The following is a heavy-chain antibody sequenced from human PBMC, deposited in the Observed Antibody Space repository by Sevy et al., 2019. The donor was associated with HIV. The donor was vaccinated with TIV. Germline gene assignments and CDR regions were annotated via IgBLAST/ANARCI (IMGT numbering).Heavy chain of an antibody. CDR2: VSYDGNSM. CDR1: GFTFSTHA. V-gene: IGHV3-30*03. J-gene: IGHJ4*02. Sequence: GGSLRLSCAASGFTFSTHAMHRVRQAPGKGLEWVAVVSYDGNSMFYADSVKGRFTISRDDSKNTLYLQVTSLRREDTAVYYCARDSGYSTNWHPGYWGQGTLVTVSS. CDR3: ARDSGYSTNWHPGY. D-gene: IGHD6-13*01.